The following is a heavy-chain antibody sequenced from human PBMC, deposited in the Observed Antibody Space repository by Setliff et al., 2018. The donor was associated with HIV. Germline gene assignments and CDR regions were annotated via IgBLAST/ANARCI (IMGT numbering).Heavy chain of an antibody. J-gene: IGHJ4*02. CDR1: GFTFSDYY. Sequence: GGSLRLSCAASGFTFSDYYMSWIRQAPGKGLEWISYISRGGRTKYYADSVKGRFTISRDNAKNSLYLQMKSLRAEDTALYYCAKTQTVITVYGPFDSWGQGTPVTVSS. D-gene: IGHD4-4*01. CDR3: AKTQTVITVYGPFDS. CDR2: ISRGGRTK. V-gene: IGHV3-11*04.